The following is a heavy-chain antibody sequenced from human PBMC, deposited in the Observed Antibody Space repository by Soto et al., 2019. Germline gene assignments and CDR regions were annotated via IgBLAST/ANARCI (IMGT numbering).Heavy chain of an antibody. CDR2: ISWNSGSI. D-gene: IGHD3-3*01. CDR1: GFTFDDYA. CDR3: AKDRALASHTKLEWFPGNGMDV. Sequence: GGSLRLSCAASGFTFDDYAMHWVRQAPGKGLEWVSGISWNSGSIGYADSVKGRFTISRDNAKNSLYLQMNSLRAEDTALYYCAKDRALASHTKLEWFPGNGMDVWGQGTTVTVSS. V-gene: IGHV3-9*01. J-gene: IGHJ6*02.